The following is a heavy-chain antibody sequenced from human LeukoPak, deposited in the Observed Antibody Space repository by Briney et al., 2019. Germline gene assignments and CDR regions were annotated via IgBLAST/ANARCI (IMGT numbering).Heavy chain of an antibody. V-gene: IGHV4-31*03. J-gene: IGHJ5*02. CDR3: ARVGSRSWYRGWFDR. D-gene: IGHD6-13*01. CDR1: GGSISSGGYY. CDR2: IYYSGST. Sequence: PSQTLSLTCTVSGGSISSGGYYWRWLRQHPGKGREWVGYIYYSGSTYYNPSLKSRVTISVDTSKNQFSLKLSSVTAADTAVYYCARVGSRSWYRGWFDRWGQGTLVTVSS.